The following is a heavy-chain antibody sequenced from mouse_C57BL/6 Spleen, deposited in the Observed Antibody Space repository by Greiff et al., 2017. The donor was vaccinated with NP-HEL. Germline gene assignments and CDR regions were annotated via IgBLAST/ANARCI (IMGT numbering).Heavy chain of an antibody. CDR3: ARSRDWYYAMDY. J-gene: IGHJ4*01. Sequence: QVQLQQPGAELVKPGASVKLSCKASGYTFTSYWMHWVKQRPGQGLEWIGMIHPNSGSTNYNEKFKSKATLTVDKSSSTAYMQLSSLTSEDSAVYYCARSRDWYYAMDYWGQGTSVTVSS. CDR1: GYTFTSYW. CDR2: IHPNSGST. V-gene: IGHV1-64*01. D-gene: IGHD3-3*01.